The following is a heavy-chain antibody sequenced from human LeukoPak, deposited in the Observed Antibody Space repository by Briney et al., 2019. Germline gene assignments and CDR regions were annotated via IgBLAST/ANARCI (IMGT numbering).Heavy chain of an antibody. J-gene: IGHJ3*02. D-gene: IGHD1-7*01. V-gene: IGHV3-30*02. CDR2: IRYDGSNK. CDR1: GFTFSSYG. Sequence: GGSLRLSCAASGFTFSSYGMHWVRQAPGKGLEWVAFIRYDGSNKYYADSVKGRFTISRDNSKNTLYLQMNSLRAEDTAVYYCAKDHRYNWNYDAFDIWGQGTMVTVSS. CDR3: AKDHRYNWNYDAFDI.